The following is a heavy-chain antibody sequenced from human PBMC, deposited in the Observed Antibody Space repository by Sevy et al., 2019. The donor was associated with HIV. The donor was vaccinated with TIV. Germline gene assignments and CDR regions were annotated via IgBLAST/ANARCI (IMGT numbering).Heavy chain of an antibody. D-gene: IGHD2-21*01. J-gene: IGHJ1*01. Sequence: GGSLRLSCTASGFTFGDYAMSWVRQAPGKGLEWVAFLKSKAYGETLDHASFVKGRFTMSSDDSKSIAYLQMNELKTEETGVYYGRLWKVAQTILDDWGQGALVTVSS. CDR3: RLWKVAQTILDD. V-gene: IGHV3-49*04. CDR1: GFTFGDYA. CDR2: LKSKAYGETL.